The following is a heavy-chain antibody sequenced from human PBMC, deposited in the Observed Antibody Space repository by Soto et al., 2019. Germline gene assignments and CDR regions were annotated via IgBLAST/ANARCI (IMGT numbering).Heavy chain of an antibody. J-gene: IGHJ4*02. Sequence: PSETLSLTCTVSGGSITSSSYYWGWVRQPPGKGFEWTGNMRYSGETHSDPSLQSRVTISVDTPKSQFSLSLTSVTAADTAIYFCVCSLGPTTGIDYWGQGILVTVSS. D-gene: IGHD1-26*01. CDR2: MRYSGET. V-gene: IGHV4-39*01. CDR3: VCSLGPTTGIDY. CDR1: GGSITSSSYY.